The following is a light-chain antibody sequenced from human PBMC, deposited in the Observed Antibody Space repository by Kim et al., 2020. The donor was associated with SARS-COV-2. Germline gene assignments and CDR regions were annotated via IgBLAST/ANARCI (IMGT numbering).Light chain of an antibody. J-gene: IGKJ5*01. CDR1: QSVDSAY. V-gene: IGKV3-11*01. CDR2: EAS. CDR3: QQRSSWPRIT. Sequence: PGERATLSCRASQSVDSAYLAWYQQRPGQAPRLLIYEASNRATGIPARFSGSGSGTDFTLTISSLEPEDFAVYYCQQRSSWPRITFGQGTRLEIK.